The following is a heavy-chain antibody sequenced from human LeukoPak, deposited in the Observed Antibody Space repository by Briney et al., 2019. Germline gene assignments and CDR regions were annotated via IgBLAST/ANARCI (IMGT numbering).Heavy chain of an antibody. J-gene: IGHJ4*02. CDR1: GFRFSSYW. V-gene: IGHV3-74*01. D-gene: IGHD6-13*01. CDR3: ARVAGGTTFDY. Sequence: EGSLRLSCAASGFRFSSYWMHWVRQVPGKGLVWVSRINTDGSITTYADSVKGRFTISRDTAKNTLYLQMNSLRAEDTAVYFCARVAGGTTFDYWGQGALVTVSS. CDR2: INTDGSIT.